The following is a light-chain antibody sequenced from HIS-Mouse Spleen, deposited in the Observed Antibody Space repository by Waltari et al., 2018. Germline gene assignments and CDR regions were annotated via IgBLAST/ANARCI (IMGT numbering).Light chain of an antibody. CDR3: SSYTSSSTRV. CDR1: SSDVGGYNY. V-gene: IGLV2-14*03. J-gene: IGLJ3*02. Sequence: QPASVSGSPGQSITISCTGTSSDVGGYNYVSWYQQHPGKAPKLMIYDVSNRPSGVSNRFSGSKSGNTASLNISGLQAEDEADYYCSSYTSSSTRVFGGGTKLTVL. CDR2: DVS.